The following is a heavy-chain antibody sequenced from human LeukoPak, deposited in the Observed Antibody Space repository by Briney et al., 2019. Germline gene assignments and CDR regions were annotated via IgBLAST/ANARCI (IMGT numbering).Heavy chain of an antibody. J-gene: IGHJ4*02. Sequence: AGSLRPSCAASGFTFSSYTMNWVRQAPGKGLEWVSSIICSRSYISYADSVKGRFTISRDNAKKSLYLQMNSLRAEDTAVYYCEREAGTTSGELDYWGQGALVTVSS. CDR2: IICSRSYI. D-gene: IGHD1-7*01. CDR1: GFTFSSYT. CDR3: EREAGTTSGELDY. V-gene: IGHV3-21*01.